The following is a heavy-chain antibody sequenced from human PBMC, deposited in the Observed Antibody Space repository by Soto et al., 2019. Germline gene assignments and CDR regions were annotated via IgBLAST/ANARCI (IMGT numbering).Heavy chain of an antibody. Sequence: EVQLLESGGGLVRPGGSLRLSCAASGFTFSSYAMNWVRQAPGKGLECVSAISGTGYNTYYADSLKGRFTISRDNSKNTLALQMTSLRAEDTAVYYCARDRQFSHPRGGMDVWGQGTTVTVSS. CDR3: ARDRQFSHPRGGMDV. J-gene: IGHJ6*02. CDR2: ISGTGYNT. CDR1: GFTFSSYA. D-gene: IGHD3-10*01. V-gene: IGHV3-23*01.